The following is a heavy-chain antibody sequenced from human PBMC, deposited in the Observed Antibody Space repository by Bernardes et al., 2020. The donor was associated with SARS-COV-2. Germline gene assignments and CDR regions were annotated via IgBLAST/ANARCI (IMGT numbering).Heavy chain of an antibody. CDR2: IYSAGGT. V-gene: IGHV3-66*02. CDR1: GFTVSTND. Sequence: VGSLRLSCAASGFTVSTNDMSWVRQAPGKGLEWVSVIYSAGGTYYADSVRGRFTLSRDNSKNTLNLQMDSLRTEDTAVYYCARAPTEYCSGDGCYSHVDYFYYGMDVWGQGTTVTVSS. CDR3: ARAPTEYCSGDGCYSHVDYFYYGMDV. D-gene: IGHD2-15*01. J-gene: IGHJ6*02.